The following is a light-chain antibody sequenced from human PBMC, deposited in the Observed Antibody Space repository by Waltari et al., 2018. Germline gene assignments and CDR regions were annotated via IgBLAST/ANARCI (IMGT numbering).Light chain of an antibody. CDR2: VNSDGSH. J-gene: IGLJ3*02. CDR1: SGHINNV. CDR3: QTGGHGTWV. V-gene: IGLV4-69*01. Sequence: QLVLTQSPSAPASLGASVTLTCTLSSGHINNVIQSLQQRPEKGPRYLMKVNSDGSHNKGDEIPDRFSASSSGAEPYLTISSLQSEDEADYCCQTGGHGTWVFGGGTKLTVL.